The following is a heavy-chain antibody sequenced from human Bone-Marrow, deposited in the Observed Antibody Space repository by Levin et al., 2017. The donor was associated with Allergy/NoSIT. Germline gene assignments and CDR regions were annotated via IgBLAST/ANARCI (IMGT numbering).Heavy chain of an antibody. CDR1: GFTFSNAW. CDR2: IKSKTDGGTA. J-gene: IGHJ6*02. CDR3: TTCFDRGYYYYAMDG. V-gene: IGHV3-15*01. Sequence: GGSLRLSCAASGFTFSNAWMSWVRQAPGKGLEWVGRIKSKTDGGTADYAAPVKGRFTISRDDSKTTLYLQMNSLKTEDTAVYYCTTCFDRGYYYYAMDGWGQGTTVTVSS. D-gene: IGHD3-9*01.